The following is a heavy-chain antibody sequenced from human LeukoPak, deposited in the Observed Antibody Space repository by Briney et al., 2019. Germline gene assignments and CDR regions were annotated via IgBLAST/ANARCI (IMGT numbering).Heavy chain of an antibody. D-gene: IGHD1-26*01. Sequence: SETLSLTCAVYGGSFSGYYWILILQPPRTGLEWIGEISHNVSTNYNPSLKRRATLSVHTSKNQFSLKLTSVTAADTAVYYCARPILRRFDYWGKGNLVNVS. J-gene: IGHJ4*02. V-gene: IGHV4-34*01. CDR3: ARPILRRFDY. CDR2: ISHNVST. CDR1: GGSFSGYY.